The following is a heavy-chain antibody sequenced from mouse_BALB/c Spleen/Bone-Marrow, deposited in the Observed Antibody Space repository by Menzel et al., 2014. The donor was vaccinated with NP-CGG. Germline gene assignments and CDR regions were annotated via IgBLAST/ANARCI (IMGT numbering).Heavy chain of an antibody. CDR3: ARPGYYGYQNV. J-gene: IGHJ1*01. D-gene: IGHD1-2*01. Sequence: ESGGGLVQPGGSLKLSCAASGFDFSRYWMTWVRQAPGKGLEWIGEINPDSRTINYTPSLKDKFIVSRDNAKNTLYLQMSKVGSEDTALYYCARPGYYGYQNVWGAGTTVTVSS. V-gene: IGHV4-1*02. CDR1: GFDFSRYW. CDR2: INPDSRTI.